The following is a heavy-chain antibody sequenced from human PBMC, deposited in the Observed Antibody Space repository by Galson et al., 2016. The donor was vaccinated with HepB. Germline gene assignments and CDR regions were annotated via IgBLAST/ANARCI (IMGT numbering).Heavy chain of an antibody. CDR3: ARGGDTAVTHYFDY. CDR2: SYHGGYT. J-gene: IGHJ4*02. CDR1: GYSISSGYF. V-gene: IGHV4-38-2*02. D-gene: IGHD4-11*01. Sequence: LSLTCTVSGYSISSGYFWGWIRQPPGKGLEWIGSSYHGGYTHYNPSLKSRATTSLDTSKNQFSLRLNSLTAADTAMYYCARGGDTAVTHYFDYWGQGNMVTVSS.